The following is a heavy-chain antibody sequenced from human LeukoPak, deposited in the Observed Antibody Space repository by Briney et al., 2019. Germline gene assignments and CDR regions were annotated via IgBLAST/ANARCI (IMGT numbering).Heavy chain of an antibody. V-gene: IGHV3-48*01. CDR3: ARNGALGSCSGGPCLLDY. Sequence: GGSLRLSCAASGFIFSTYSKTWVRQAPGKGLDWVAYIIIGSNTIYYADSVKGRFTVSRDNAKNSLFLQMNSLRAEDTAIYYCARNGALGSCSGGPCLLDYWGQGTLVTVSS. CDR2: IIIGSNTI. D-gene: IGHD2-15*01. J-gene: IGHJ4*02. CDR1: GFIFSTYS.